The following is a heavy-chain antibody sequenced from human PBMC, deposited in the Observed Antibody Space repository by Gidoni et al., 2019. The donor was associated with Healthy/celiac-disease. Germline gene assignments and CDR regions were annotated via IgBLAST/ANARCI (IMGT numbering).Heavy chain of an antibody. CDR3: TTDWWYYYGSGSYYDYMDV. D-gene: IGHD3-10*01. V-gene: IGHV3-15*01. CDR1: GFTFSNAW. Sequence: EVQLVESGGGLVKPGGSLRLSCAASGFTFSNAWMSWVRQAPGKGLEVFGRIKSKTDGGTTDYAAPVKGRFTISRDDSKNTLYLQMNSLKTEDTAVYYCTTDWWYYYGSGSYYDYMDVWGKGTTVTVSS. CDR2: IKSKTDGGTT. J-gene: IGHJ6*03.